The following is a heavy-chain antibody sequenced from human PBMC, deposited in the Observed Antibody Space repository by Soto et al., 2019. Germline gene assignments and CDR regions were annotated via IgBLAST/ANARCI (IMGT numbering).Heavy chain of an antibody. J-gene: IGHJ4*02. Sequence: GGSLRLACAASGFTVSSYWMSWVRQAPGKGLEWVANIKQDGSEKYYVDSVKGRFTISRDNAKNSLYLQMNSLRAEDTAVYYCARDDVRSSSSDYWGQGTLVTVSS. D-gene: IGHD6-6*01. CDR3: ARDDVRSSSSDY. V-gene: IGHV3-7*01. CDR1: GFTVSSYW. CDR2: IKQDGSEK.